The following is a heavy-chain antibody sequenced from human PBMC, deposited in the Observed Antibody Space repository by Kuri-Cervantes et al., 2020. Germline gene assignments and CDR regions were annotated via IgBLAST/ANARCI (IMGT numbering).Heavy chain of an antibody. CDR1: GGSFSGYY. D-gene: IGHD6-13*01. J-gene: IGHJ4*02. CDR2: INHSGST. Sequence: GSLRLSCAVYGGSFSGYYWSWIRQPPGKGLEWIGEINHSGSTNYNPSLKSRVTISVDTSKNQFSLKLSSVTAADTAVYYCASWDSSSWYRYFDYWGQGTLVTVSS. CDR3: ASWDSSSWYRYFDY. V-gene: IGHV4-34*01.